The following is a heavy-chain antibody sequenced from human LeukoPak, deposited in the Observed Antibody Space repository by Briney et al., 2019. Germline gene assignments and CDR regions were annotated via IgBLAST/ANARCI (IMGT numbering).Heavy chain of an antibody. CDR1: GGSISSNSYY. J-gene: IGHJ3*02. CDR3: ARSGIAYAFDI. D-gene: IGHD2-15*01. CDR2: IHYSGST. V-gene: IGHV4-39*01. Sequence: SETLSLTCTVSGGSISSNSYYWGWIRQPPGKGLEWIGSIHYSGSTYYNPSLKSRVTISVDTSKNQFSLKLSSVTAVDTAVYYCARSGIAYAFDIWGQGTMVTVSS.